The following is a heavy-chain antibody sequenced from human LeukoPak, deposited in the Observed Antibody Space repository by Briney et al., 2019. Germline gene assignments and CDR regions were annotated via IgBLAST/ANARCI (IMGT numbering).Heavy chain of an antibody. CDR3: ARSSGRSPYYFDY. J-gene: IGHJ4*02. D-gene: IGHD6-19*01. V-gene: IGHV1-46*01. Sequence: GASVKVSCKASGYTFTSYYMHWMRQAPGQGLEWMGIINPSGGSTSYAQKFQGRVTITADESTSTAYMELSSLRSEDTAVYYCARSSGRSPYYFDYWGQGTLVTVSS. CDR1: GYTFTSYY. CDR2: INPSGGST.